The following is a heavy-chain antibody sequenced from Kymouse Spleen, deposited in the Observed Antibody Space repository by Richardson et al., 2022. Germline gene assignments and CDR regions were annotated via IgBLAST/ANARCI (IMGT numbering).Heavy chain of an antibody. CDR1: GFTFSSYG. D-gene: IGHD6-6*01. CDR2: IWYDGSNK. V-gene: IGHV3-33*01. J-gene: IGHJ4*02. CDR3: ARDGSSSSGFDY. Sequence: QVQLVESGGGVVQPGRSLRLSCAASGFTFSSYGMHWVRQAPGKGLEWVAVIWYDGSNKYYADSVKGRFTISRDNSKNTLYLQMNSLRAEDTAVYYCARDGSSSSGFDYWGQGTLVTVSS.